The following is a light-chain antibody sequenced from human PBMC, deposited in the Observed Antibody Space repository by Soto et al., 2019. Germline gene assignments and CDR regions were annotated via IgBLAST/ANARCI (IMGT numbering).Light chain of an antibody. CDR1: QSVRSSY. V-gene: IGKV3-20*01. CDR2: GAS. J-gene: IGKJ2*01. Sequence: EIVLTQSPATLSLSPGERVTLSCRASQSVRSSYLACYQQKPGQAPRLLIYGASSRATSIPDRFSGSGSGTDFALTISTPDPEDFAVYCCQQYGSSQYTFGQGTKLVI. CDR3: QQYGSSQYT.